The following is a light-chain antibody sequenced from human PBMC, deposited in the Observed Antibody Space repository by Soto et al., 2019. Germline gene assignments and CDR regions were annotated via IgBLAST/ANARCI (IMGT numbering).Light chain of an antibody. CDR1: QGISSY. Sequence: DIQLTQSPSFLSASVGDRVTITCRASQGISSYLAWYQQKPGKAPNLLIYTASTLQSGVPSRFSGSGSGTEFTLTISSLQPEDFATYYCQQHNSYPVTFGGGTTVEIK. V-gene: IGKV1-9*01. J-gene: IGKJ4*01. CDR2: TAS. CDR3: QQHNSYPVT.